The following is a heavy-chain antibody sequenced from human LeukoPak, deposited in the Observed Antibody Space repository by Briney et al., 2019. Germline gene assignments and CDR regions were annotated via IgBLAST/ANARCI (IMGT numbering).Heavy chain of an antibody. Sequence: GGSLRLSCAASGFTFSSYGMHWVRQAPGKGLEWVAVIWYDGSNKYYADSVKGRFTISRDNSKNTLYLQMNSLRAEDTAVYYCAREEGAGDPGGYYYYGMDVWGQGTTVTVSS. CDR1: GFTFSSYG. CDR3: AREEGAGDPGGYYYYGMDV. J-gene: IGHJ6*02. D-gene: IGHD3-10*01. CDR2: IWYDGSNK. V-gene: IGHV3-33*01.